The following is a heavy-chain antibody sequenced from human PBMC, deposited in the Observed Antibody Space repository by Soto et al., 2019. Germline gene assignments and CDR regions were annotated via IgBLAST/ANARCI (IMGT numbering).Heavy chain of an antibody. Sequence: QVQLEQSGAEVKKPGSSVKVSCKASGGTFSNSAISWVRQAPGQGLEWMGGIMPIFRTPDYAQKFQGRVTXTXDXXTTTAYMELSGLRSDDTAVYYCARDKDRLQLGGNYYYLLDVWGQGTTVTVSS. CDR2: IMPIFRTP. V-gene: IGHV1-69*05. CDR3: ARDKDRLQLGGNYYYLLDV. J-gene: IGHJ6*02. D-gene: IGHD4-4*01. CDR1: GGTFSNSA.